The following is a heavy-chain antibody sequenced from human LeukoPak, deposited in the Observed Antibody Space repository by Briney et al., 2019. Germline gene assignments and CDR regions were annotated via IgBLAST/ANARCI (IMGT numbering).Heavy chain of an antibody. V-gene: IGHV1-69*02. J-gene: IGHJ6*03. CDR1: GGTFSSYT. CDR3: ARATVAASSLYMDV. CDR2: IIPILGIA. D-gene: IGHD6-13*01. Sequence: SVKVSCKATGGTFSSYTISWVRQAPGQGLEWMGRIIPILGIANYAQKFQGRVTITADKSTSTAYMELSSLRSEDTAVYYCARATVAASSLYMDVWGKGTTVTVSS.